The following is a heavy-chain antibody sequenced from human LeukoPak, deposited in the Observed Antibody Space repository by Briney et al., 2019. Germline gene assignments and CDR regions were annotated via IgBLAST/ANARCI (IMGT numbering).Heavy chain of an antibody. V-gene: IGHV3-23*01. D-gene: IGHD3-22*01. J-gene: IGHJ4*02. CDR2: ISGRGGGT. CDR3: ARDPPMYYYDSSGYSYFDY. Sequence: GGSLRLSCAASGFTFSTYGMSWVRQAPGKGLEWVSGISGRGGGTDYADSVKGRFTISRDNSKNSLYLQMNSLRAEDTAVYYCARDPPMYYYDSSGYSYFDYWGQGTLVTVSS. CDR1: GFTFSTYG.